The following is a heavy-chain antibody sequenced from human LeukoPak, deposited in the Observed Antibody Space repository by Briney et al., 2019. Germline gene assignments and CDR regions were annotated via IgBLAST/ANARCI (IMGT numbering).Heavy chain of an antibody. V-gene: IGHV3-30-3*01. CDR2: ISHDGSNK. Sequence: PGGSLRLSCAASGFTFSTYAIHWVRQAPGKGLEWVAVISHDGSNKNYADSVKGRFTISRDNSKNTLYLQMNSLRPDDTAVYHCAKAGKKRAEPGDFDYWGQGSLVTVSS. J-gene: IGHJ4*02. CDR1: GFTFSTYA. CDR3: AKAGKKRAEPGDFDY. D-gene: IGHD1-14*01.